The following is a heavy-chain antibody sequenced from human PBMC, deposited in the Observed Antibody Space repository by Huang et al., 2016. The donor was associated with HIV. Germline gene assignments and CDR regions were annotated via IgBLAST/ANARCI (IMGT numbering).Heavy chain of an antibody. D-gene: IGHD2-15*01. CDR3: ATSTPDVGAGVLRSAFDI. V-gene: IGHV1-24*01. CDR1: GYTVSELS. Sequence: QVQLVESGAELKKPGASVRVSCKVSGYTVSELSLHWVRQAPEKGLAWMGGFDPEEGETSYAQRLEGRVTRTEDTSTDTAYMELSSRRPEDTAVYYCATSTPDVGAGVLRSAFDIWGQGTMVTVSS. J-gene: IGHJ3*02. CDR2: FDPEEGET.